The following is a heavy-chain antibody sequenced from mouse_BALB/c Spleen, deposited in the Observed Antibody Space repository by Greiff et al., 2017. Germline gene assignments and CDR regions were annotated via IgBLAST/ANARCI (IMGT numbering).Heavy chain of an antibody. Sequence: EVQGVESGGGLVKPGGSLKLSCAASGFTFSSYGMSWVRQTPDKRLEWVATISSGGSYTYYPDSVKGRFTISRDNAKNTLYLQMSSLKSEDTAMYYCARLLRRGYFDVWGAGTTVTVSS. CDR2: ISSGGSYT. J-gene: IGHJ1*01. CDR3: ARLLRRGYFDV. D-gene: IGHD1-1*01. V-gene: IGHV5-6*01. CDR1: GFTFSSYG.